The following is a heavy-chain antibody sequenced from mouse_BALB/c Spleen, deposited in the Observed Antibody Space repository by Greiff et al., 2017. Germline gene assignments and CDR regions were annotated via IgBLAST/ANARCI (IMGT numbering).Heavy chain of an antibody. CDR3: TREDYGTYAMDD. CDR1: GFTFSSYT. Sequence: EVKLVESGGGLVKPGGSLKLSCAASGFTFSSYTMSWVRQTPEKRLEWVATISSGGSYTYYPDSVKGRFTISRDNAKNTLYLQMSSLKSEDTAMYYCTREDYGTYAMDDWGQGTSVTVSS. CDR2: ISSGGSYT. V-gene: IGHV5-6-4*01. J-gene: IGHJ4*01. D-gene: IGHD1-1*01.